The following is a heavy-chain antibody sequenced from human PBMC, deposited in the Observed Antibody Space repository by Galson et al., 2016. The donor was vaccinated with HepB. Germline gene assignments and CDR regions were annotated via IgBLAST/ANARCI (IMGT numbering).Heavy chain of an antibody. V-gene: IGHV5-51*01. CDR3: ARLGSGRFLEWFWDWFDP. Sequence: QSGAEVKKPGESLKISCKGSGYRFTNYWIGWVRQMPGKGLEWMGIIYPGDSDTKYSPSFQGQVTISADKSIITAYLQWSSLKASDTAMYYCARLGSGRFLEWFWDWFDPWGQGTLVTVSS. CDR1: GYRFTNYW. J-gene: IGHJ5*02. D-gene: IGHD3-3*01. CDR2: IYPGDSDT.